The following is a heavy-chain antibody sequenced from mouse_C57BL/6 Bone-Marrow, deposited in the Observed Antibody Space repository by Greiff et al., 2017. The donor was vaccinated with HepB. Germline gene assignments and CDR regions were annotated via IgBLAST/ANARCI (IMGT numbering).Heavy chain of an antibody. V-gene: IGHV5-9-1*02. J-gene: IGHJ2*01. CDR1: GFTFSSYA. Sequence: EVKLVESGEGLVKPGGSLKLSCAASGFTFSSYAMSWVRQTPEKRLEWVAYISSGGDYIYYADTVKGRFTISRDNARNTLYLQMSSLKSEDTAMYYCTRDRDSLYYFDYWGQGTTLTVSS. CDR3: TRDRDSLYYFDY. D-gene: IGHD3-1*01. CDR2: ISSGGDYI.